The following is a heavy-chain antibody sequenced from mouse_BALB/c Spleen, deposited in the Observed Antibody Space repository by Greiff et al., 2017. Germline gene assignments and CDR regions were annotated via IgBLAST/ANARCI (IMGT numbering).Heavy chain of an antibody. CDR3: ARGPNFAY. Sequence: EVHLVESGGDLVKPGGSLKLSCAASGFTFSSYAMSWVRQTPEKRLEWVASISSGGSTYYPDSVKGRFTISRDNARNILYLQMSSLRSEDTAMYYCARGPNFAYWGQGTLVTVSA. CDR2: ISSGGST. V-gene: IGHV5-6-5*01. CDR1: GFTFSSYA. J-gene: IGHJ3*01.